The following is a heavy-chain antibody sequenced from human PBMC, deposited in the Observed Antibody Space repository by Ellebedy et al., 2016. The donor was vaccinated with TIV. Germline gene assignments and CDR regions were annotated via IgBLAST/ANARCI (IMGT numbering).Heavy chain of an antibody. V-gene: IGHV3-11*01. CDR3: GRAREPGYFAYYYYGMDV. J-gene: IGHJ6*02. Sequence: GESLKISCAAAGVTVSTNYMSWVRQAPGKGLEWVSYITSSGSTIYYADSVKGRFTVARDNAKNSLYLQMNSLRGDDTAVYYCGRAREPGYFAYYYYGMDVWGQGTTVTVSS. CDR2: ITSSGSTI. CDR1: GVTVSTNY. D-gene: IGHD3-9*01.